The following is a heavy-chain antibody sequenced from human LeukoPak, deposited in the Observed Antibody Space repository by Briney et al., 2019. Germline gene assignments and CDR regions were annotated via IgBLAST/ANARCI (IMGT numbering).Heavy chain of an antibody. CDR2: IIPIFGTA. CDR3: ARDHCSGGSCYPSGDYYYGMDV. D-gene: IGHD2-15*01. J-gene: IGHJ6*02. V-gene: IGHV1-69*13. CDR1: GGTFSSYA. Sequence: SVKVSCKASGGTFSSYATSWVRQAPGQGLEWMGGIIPIFGTANYAQKFQGRVTITADEPTSTAYMELSSLRSEDTAVYYCARDHCSGGSCYPSGDYYYGMDVWGQGTTVTVSS.